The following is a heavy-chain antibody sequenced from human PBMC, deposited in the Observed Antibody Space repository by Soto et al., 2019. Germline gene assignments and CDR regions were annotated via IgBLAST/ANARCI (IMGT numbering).Heavy chain of an antibody. CDR2: TYYRSKWYN. J-gene: IGHJ5*02. D-gene: IGHD3-16*01. CDR1: GDSFSSNIAA. CDR3: ARDGGGGARSWFDP. V-gene: IGHV6-1*01. Sequence: HTLSLTFAISGDSFSSNIAAWNWIRQSPSRGLEWLGRTYYRSKWYNDYAVSVKSRITINPDTSKNQFSLQLNSVTPEDTAVYYCARDGGGGARSWFDPWGQGTLVTGSS.